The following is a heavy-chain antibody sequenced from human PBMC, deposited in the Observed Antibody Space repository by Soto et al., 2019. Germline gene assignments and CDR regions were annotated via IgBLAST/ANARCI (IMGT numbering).Heavy chain of an antibody. D-gene: IGHD3-16*01. J-gene: IGHJ4*02. V-gene: IGHV3-23*01. CDR2: ITGGGGRT. Sequence: EVQLLESGGGLVQPGGSLRLSCAASGFTFSSYAMSWVRQAPGKGLEWLSAITGGGGRTYYADSVKGRFTVSRDNSKNTLYLQMNSLRAEDTAIYYCPLWGHINYWGQGTLVTVSS. CDR3: PLWGHINY. CDR1: GFTFSSYA.